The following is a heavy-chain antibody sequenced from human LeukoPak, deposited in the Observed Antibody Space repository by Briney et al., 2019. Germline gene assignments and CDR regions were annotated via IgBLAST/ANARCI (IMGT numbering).Heavy chain of an antibody. Sequence: GGSLRLSCAASGLTFSSYWMSWVRQAPGKRLEWVANIKKDGSDKYYVDSVKGRFTISRDNAKTSLYLQMNSLRAEDTAVYYCARHLSGVTGYTYGRGIDYWGQGTLVTVSS. J-gene: IGHJ4*02. CDR1: GLTFSSYW. CDR3: ARHLSGVTGYTYGRGIDY. V-gene: IGHV3-7*01. CDR2: IKKDGSDK. D-gene: IGHD5-18*01.